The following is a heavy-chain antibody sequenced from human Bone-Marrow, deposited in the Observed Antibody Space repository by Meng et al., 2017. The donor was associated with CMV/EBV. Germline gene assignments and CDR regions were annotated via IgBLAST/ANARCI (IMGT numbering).Heavy chain of an antibody. Sequence: ASVKVSCKASGYTFTSYDINWVRQATGQGLEWMGWMNPNSGNTGYAQKVRGRVTMTRNTSISTAYMELSSLRSEDTAVYYCAGAAGSPLNHWGQGTLVTVSS. CDR3: AGAAGSPLNH. D-gene: IGHD6-13*01. J-gene: IGHJ5*02. CDR2: MNPNSGNT. CDR1: GYTFTSYD. V-gene: IGHV1-8*01.